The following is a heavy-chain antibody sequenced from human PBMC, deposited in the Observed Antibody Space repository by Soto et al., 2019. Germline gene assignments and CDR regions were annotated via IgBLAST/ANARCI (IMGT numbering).Heavy chain of an antibody. J-gene: IGHJ4*02. CDR2: IYYSGST. CDR1: GGSISSYY. D-gene: IGHD5-18*01. CDR3: ARVRGYSYGYGSFDY. V-gene: IGHV4-59*01. Sequence: SETLSLTCTVSGGSISSYYWSWIRQPPGKGLEWIGYIYYSGSTNYNPSLKSRVTISVDTSKKQFSLKLSSVTAADTAVYYCARVRGYSYGYGSFDYWGQGTLVT.